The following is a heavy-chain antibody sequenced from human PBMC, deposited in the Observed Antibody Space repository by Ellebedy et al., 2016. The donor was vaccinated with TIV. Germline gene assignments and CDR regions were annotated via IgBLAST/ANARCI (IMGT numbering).Heavy chain of an antibody. V-gene: IGHV1-46*01. CDR3: ARANTVTAVDY. Sequence: ASVKVSCXASGGTFTSYYMHWVRQAPGQGLEWMGIINPSGGSTSYAQKFQGRVTMTRDTSTSTVYMELSSLRSEDTAVYYCARANTVTAVDYWGQGTLVTVSS. J-gene: IGHJ4*02. D-gene: IGHD4-17*01. CDR1: GGTFTSYY. CDR2: INPSGGST.